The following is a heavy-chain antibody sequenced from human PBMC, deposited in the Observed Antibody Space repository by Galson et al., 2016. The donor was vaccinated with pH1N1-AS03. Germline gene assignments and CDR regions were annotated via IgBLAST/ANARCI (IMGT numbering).Heavy chain of an antibody. V-gene: IGHV3-74*01. D-gene: IGHD4-23*01. J-gene: IGHJ4*02. CDR2: INEDGRTT. Sequence: SLRLSCAASGFTFSRYWMHWVCQAPGKGLVWVSHINEDGRTTRYADSVKGRFTISRDNSESTLYLQMNSLGDDDTAVYYCARDVGGPDDYWGQGTLVTVSS. CDR3: ARDVGGPDDY. CDR1: GFTFSRYW.